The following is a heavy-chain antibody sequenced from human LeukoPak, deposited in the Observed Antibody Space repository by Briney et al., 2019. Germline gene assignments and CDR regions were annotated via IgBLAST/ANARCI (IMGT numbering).Heavy chain of an antibody. D-gene: IGHD3-10*02. J-gene: IGHJ2*01. CDR1: GGSISSGSYY. V-gene: IGHV4-39*01. CDR2: IYYSGST. Sequence: SETLSLXCTVSGGSISSGSYYWGWIRQPPGKGLGWIGSIYYSGSTYYNPSLKSRVTISVDTSKNQFSLRLSSVTAADTAMFYCARHYVSPVGNLWYFDLWGPGTLVTVSS. CDR3: ARHYVSPVGNLWYFDL.